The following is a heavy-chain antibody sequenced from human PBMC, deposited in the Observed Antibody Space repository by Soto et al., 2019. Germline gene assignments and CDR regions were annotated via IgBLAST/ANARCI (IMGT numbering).Heavy chain of an antibody. CDR2: ISGSDDST. J-gene: IGHJ4*02. CDR3: AKRSSSSTFDY. CDR1: GFTFSIYS. Sequence: PGGSLRLSCAASGFTFSIYSMNWVRQAPGKGLEWVSVISGSDDSTYYADSVKGRFTISRDNSKNTLYLQMNSLRAEDTAVYYCAKRSSSSTFDYWGQGTLVTVSS. V-gene: IGHV3-23*01. D-gene: IGHD6-6*01.